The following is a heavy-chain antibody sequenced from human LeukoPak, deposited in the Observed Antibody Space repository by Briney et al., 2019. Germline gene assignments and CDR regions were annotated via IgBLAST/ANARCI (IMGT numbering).Heavy chain of an antibody. Sequence: SETLSLTCTVSGGSISSYCWSWIRQPPGKGLEWIGYIYYSGSTNYNPSLKSRVTISVDTSKNQFSLKLSSVTAADTAVYYCARRMYYYDSSGYGGYWLGPWGQGTLVTVSS. V-gene: IGHV4-59*08. J-gene: IGHJ5*02. CDR1: GGSISSYC. CDR2: IYYSGST. D-gene: IGHD3-22*01. CDR3: ARRMYYYDSSGYGGYWLGP.